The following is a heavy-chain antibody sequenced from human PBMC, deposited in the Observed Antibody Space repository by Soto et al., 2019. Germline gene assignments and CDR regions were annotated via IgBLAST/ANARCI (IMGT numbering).Heavy chain of an antibody. Sequence: PSETLSLTCTVSGGSISSYYWSWIRQPAGKGLEWIGRIYTSGSTNYNPSLKSRVTMSVDTSKNQFSLKLSSVTAADTAVYYCARDRKVWELLYHYYYGMDVWGQGTTVTVSS. D-gene: IGHD1-26*01. CDR3: ARDRKVWELLYHYYYGMDV. J-gene: IGHJ6*02. CDR1: GGSISSYY. V-gene: IGHV4-4*07. CDR2: IYTSGST.